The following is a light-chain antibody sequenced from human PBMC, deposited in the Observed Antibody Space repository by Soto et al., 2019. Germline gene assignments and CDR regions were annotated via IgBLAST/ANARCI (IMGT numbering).Light chain of an antibody. CDR3: QQRNNWPPIT. CDR1: QSVDIY. Sequence: EIVLAQSPATLSLSPGERATLSCRASQSVDIYLAWYRQKPGQAPRLLIYDASTRATGIPARFSGSGSETDFTLTITSLEPEDFAVYYCQQRNNWPPITFGQGTRLEIK. J-gene: IGKJ5*01. CDR2: DAS. V-gene: IGKV3-11*01.